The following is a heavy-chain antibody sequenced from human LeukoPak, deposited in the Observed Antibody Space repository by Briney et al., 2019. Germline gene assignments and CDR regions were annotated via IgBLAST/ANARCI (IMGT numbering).Heavy chain of an antibody. J-gene: IGHJ6*02. V-gene: IGHV3-53*04. CDR2: IYSDGTT. CDR3: ARRYYYDSSGNYGMDV. CDR1: GLTVSDNY. D-gene: IGHD3-22*01. Sequence: GGSLRLSCAASGLTVSDNYMSWVRQAPGKGLEWVSVIYSDGTTYYADSVRGRFTISRHNSKNTLYLQMNSLRAEDTAVYYCARRYYYDSSGNYGMDVWGQGTTVTVSS.